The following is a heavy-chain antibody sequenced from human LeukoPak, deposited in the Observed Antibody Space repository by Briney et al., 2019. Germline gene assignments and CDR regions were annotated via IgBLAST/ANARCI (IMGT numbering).Heavy chain of an antibody. CDR1: GFTFSSYA. CDR3: ARGSGYSYGLRVDY. Sequence: GGSLRLSCAASGFTFSSYAMSWVRQAPGKGLEWVAFIRYDGSNKYYADSVKGRFTISRDNSKNTLYLQMNSLRGEDTAFYYCARGSGYSYGLRVDYWGQGTLVTVSS. J-gene: IGHJ4*02. CDR2: IRYDGSNK. D-gene: IGHD5-18*01. V-gene: IGHV3-30*02.